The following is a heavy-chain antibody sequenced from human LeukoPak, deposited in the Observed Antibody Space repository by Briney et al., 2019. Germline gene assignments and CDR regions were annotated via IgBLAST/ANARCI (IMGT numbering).Heavy chain of an antibody. D-gene: IGHD3-16*01. CDR2: IWYDGSNK. CDR3: ARVAGGLHYYFDY. V-gene: IGHV3-33*01. Sequence: GGSLRLSCAASGFTFSSYGMHWVRQAPGKGLEWVAVIWYDGSNKYYADSVKGRFTISRDNSKNTLYLQMNSLRAEDTAVYYCARVAGGLHYYFDYWGQGTLVTVSS. J-gene: IGHJ4*02. CDR1: GFTFSSYG.